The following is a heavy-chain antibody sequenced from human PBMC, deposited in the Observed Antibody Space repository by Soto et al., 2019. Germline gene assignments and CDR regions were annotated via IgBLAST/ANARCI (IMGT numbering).Heavy chain of an antibody. Sequence: QVHLVQSGAEVKKPGASVKVSCKCSGYTFTSYGITWVRQAPGQGLEGMGWISAHNDNTDYAQKLQGRVTVTRDTSTSTAYMELRSLRSDDTAVYYCARGRYGDYWGQGALVTVSS. CDR3: ARGRYGDY. CDR1: GYTFTSYG. CDR2: ISAHNDNT. J-gene: IGHJ4*02. D-gene: IGHD1-1*01. V-gene: IGHV1-18*01.